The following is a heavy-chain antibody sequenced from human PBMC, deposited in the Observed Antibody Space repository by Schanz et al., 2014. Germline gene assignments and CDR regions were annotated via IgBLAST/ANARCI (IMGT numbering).Heavy chain of an antibody. CDR3: ARDLTVDTGYVVHYYYYGMDV. CDR2: INQDGSEK. Sequence: VQLVDSGGGLVKPGGSLRLSCAASGFTFSDYYMTWIRQAPGKGLEWVANINQDGSEKYYVDSVKGRFTISRDNAKNSLYLQMNGLRAEDTAVYFCARDLTVDTGYVVHYYYYGMDVWGQGTTVTVSS. V-gene: IGHV3-7*01. J-gene: IGHJ6*02. D-gene: IGHD5-12*01. CDR1: GFTFSDYY.